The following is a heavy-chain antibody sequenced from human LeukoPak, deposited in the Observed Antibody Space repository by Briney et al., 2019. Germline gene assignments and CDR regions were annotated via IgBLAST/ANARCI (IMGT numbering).Heavy chain of an antibody. Sequence: PGGSLRLSCAASGFTFSSYAMSWVRQAPGKGLEWVSAISGSGGSTYYADSVKGRFTISRDNSKNMLYLQMNSLRAEDTAVYYCAKDEPDYGGNSGHYYYYGMDVWGQGTTVTVSS. CDR2: ISGSGGST. V-gene: IGHV3-23*01. D-gene: IGHD4-23*01. CDR3: AKDEPDYGGNSGHYYYYGMDV. J-gene: IGHJ6*02. CDR1: GFTFSSYA.